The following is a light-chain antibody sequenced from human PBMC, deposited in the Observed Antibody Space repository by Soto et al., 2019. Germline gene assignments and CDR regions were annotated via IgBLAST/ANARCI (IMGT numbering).Light chain of an antibody. Sequence: IEMTQSPKTLSGSVGDRVTITCRASQTISSWLAWYQQKPGKAPKLLIYKASTLKSGVPSGFSGSRSGTEFTLTISSLQPDDFATYYCQQYNIYSWTFGQ. CDR2: KAS. J-gene: IGKJ1*01. V-gene: IGKV1-5*03. CDR3: QQYNIYSWT. CDR1: QTISSW.